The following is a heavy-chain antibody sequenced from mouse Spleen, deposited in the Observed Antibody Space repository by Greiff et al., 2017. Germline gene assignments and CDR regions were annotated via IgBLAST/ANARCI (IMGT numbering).Heavy chain of an antibody. Sequence: EVQLVESGGGLVKPGGSLKLSCAASGFTFSSYAMSWVRQTPEKRLEWVATISSGGSYTYYPDSVKGRFTISRDNAKNTLYLQMSSLRSEDTAMYYCASLSYFDYWGQGTTLTVSS. V-gene: IGHV5-9-3*01. J-gene: IGHJ2*01. CDR2: ISSGGSYT. CDR1: GFTFSSYA. CDR3: ASLSYFDY. D-gene: IGHD6-5*01.